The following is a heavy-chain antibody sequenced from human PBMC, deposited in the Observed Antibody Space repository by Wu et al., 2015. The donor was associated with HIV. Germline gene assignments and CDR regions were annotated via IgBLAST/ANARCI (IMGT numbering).Heavy chain of an antibody. CDR1: GYTLTELY. Sequence: QVYFMQSGAEVKMPGASVRVSCKVSGYTLTELYVHWVRQVPGKGLEWMGGFDSEDDKKIYGQKFKGRVTISEDRSTRHKSTWRXTSLKKKSEETRPYYFCTANSLLLVGANXRDAFDLWGQGT. CDR3: YFCTANSLLLVGANXRDAFDL. D-gene: IGHD1-26*01. J-gene: IGHJ3*01. CDR2: FDSEDDKK. V-gene: IGHV1-24*01.